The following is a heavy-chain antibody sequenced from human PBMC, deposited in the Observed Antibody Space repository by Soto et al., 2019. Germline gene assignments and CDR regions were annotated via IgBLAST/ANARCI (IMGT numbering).Heavy chain of an antibody. CDR3: TRLRHIAAVRSTIDY. D-gene: IGHD6-13*01. CDR1: VDSFTSYW. Sequence: PGESLKISCKGSVDSFTSYWIGWVRQMPGKGLEWMGLIYPGDSDTRYSPSFQCQVTISADKSISTAYLQWSSLKASDTAMYYCTRLRHIAAVRSTIDYWGQGTLVTVSS. V-gene: IGHV5-51*01. J-gene: IGHJ4*02. CDR2: IYPGDSDT.